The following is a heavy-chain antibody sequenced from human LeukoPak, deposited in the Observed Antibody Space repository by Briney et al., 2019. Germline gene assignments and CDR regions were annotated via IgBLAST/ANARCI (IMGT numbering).Heavy chain of an antibody. Sequence: GGSLRLSCAASGFTFSSYAMSWVRQAPGKGLEWVSSISSSSSYIYYADSVKGRFTISRDNAKNSLYLQMNSLRAEDTAVYYCARDLSLEIDHDYGDYGMVIGVAFDIWGQGTMVTVSS. CDR2: ISSSSSYI. D-gene: IGHD4-17*01. CDR3: ARDLSLEIDHDYGDYGMVIGVAFDI. J-gene: IGHJ3*02. CDR1: GFTFSSYA. V-gene: IGHV3-21*01.